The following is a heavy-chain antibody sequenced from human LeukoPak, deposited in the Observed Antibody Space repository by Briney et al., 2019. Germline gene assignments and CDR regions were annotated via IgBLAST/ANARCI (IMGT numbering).Heavy chain of an antibody. CDR3: ASAEMHDTGINWFDP. CDR2: IIPILGIA. D-gene: IGHD5-24*01. CDR1: GGTFSSYA. J-gene: IGHJ5*02. Sequence: GASVKVSCKASGGTFSSYAISWVRQAPGQGLEWMGRIIPILGIANYAQKFQGRVTITADKSTSTAYMELSSLRSEDTAVYYCASAEMHDTGINWFDPWGQGTLVTVSS. V-gene: IGHV1-69*04.